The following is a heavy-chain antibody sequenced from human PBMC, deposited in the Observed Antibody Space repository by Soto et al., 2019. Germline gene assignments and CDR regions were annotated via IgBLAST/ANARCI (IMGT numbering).Heavy chain of an antibody. CDR3: ARDSIPGSSPGYYFDY. V-gene: IGHV3-64*01. J-gene: IGHJ4*02. CDR2: ISSNGGST. Sequence: GGSLRLSCAASGFTFSSYAMHWVRQAPGKGLEYVSAISSNGGSTYYANSVKGRFTISRGNSKNTLYLQMGSLRAEDMAVYYCARDSIPGSSPGYYFDYWGQGTLVTVSS. CDR1: GFTFSSYA. D-gene: IGHD6-13*01.